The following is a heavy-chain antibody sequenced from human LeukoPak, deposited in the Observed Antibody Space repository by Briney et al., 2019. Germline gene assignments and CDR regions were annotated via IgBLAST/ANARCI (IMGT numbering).Heavy chain of an antibody. CDR3: AREVVGAPHPGPFDY. J-gene: IGHJ4*02. CDR2: ISYDGSNK. CDR1: GFTFSSYA. Sequence: GGSLRLSCAASGFTFSSYAMHWVRQAPGKGLEWVAVISYDGSNKYYADSVKGRFTISRDNSKNTLYLQMNSLRAEDTAVYYCAREVVGAPHPGPFDYWGQGTLVTVSS. V-gene: IGHV3-30-3*01. D-gene: IGHD1-26*01.